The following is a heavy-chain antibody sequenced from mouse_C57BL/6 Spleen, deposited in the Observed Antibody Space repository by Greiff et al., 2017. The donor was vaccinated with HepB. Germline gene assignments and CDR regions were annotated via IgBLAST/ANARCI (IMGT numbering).Heavy chain of an antibody. D-gene: IGHD2-1*01. J-gene: IGHJ3*01. Sequence: QVQLQQSGAELMKPGASVKLSCKATGYTFTGYWIEWVKQRPGHGLEWIGEILPGSGSTNYNEKFKGKATFTADTSSNTAYMQLSSLTTEDSAIYYCAGRGEVYYGNWAWFAYWGQGTLVTVSA. CDR1: GYTFTGYW. V-gene: IGHV1-9*01. CDR3: AGRGEVYYGNWAWFAY. CDR2: ILPGSGST.